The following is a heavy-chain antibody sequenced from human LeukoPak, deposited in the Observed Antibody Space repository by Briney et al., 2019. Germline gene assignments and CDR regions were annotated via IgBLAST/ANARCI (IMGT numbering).Heavy chain of an antibody. CDR3: TRDAAMLFRETYYYMDV. V-gene: IGHV3-49*04. D-gene: IGHD5-18*01. CDR2: IRSRAYGGTT. CDR1: GFSFGDYA. J-gene: IGHJ6*03. Sequence: PGGSLRLSCTASGFSFGDYAMSWVRQAPGKGLEWVGFIRSRAYGGTTEYAASVKGRFTISRNDSKSIAYLQMNSLKTEDTAVYYCTRDAAMLFRETYYYMDVWGKGTTVTVSS.